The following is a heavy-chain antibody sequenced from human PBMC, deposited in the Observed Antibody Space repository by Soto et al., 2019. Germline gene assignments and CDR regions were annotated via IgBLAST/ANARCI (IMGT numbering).Heavy chain of an antibody. CDR2: IYYSGST. CDR1: GGSISSYY. D-gene: IGHD3-9*01. V-gene: IGHV4-59*01. CDR3: ARGRTYYDILTGYFY. Sequence: KTSETLSLTCTVSGGSISSYYWSWIRQPPGKGLEWIGYIYYSGSTNYNPSLKSRVTISVDTSKNQFSLKLSSVTAADTAVYYCARGRTYYDILTGYFYWGQGTLVTVSS. J-gene: IGHJ4*02.